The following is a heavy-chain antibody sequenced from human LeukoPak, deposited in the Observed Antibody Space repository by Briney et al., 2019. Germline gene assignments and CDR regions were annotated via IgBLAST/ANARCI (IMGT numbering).Heavy chain of an antibody. D-gene: IGHD6-13*01. CDR1: GFTPTDYD. V-gene: IGHV3-13*01. Sequence: GSLRLSCAVSGFTPTDYDMHWVRQATGRGLEWVSAIGSTGDTYYPGSVKGRFTISRESAKRSLYLQMNSLRAGDTAVYYCVRGASRYSSPDVWGKGTTVTVSS. CDR3: VRGASRYSSPDV. CDR2: IGSTGDT. J-gene: IGHJ6*04.